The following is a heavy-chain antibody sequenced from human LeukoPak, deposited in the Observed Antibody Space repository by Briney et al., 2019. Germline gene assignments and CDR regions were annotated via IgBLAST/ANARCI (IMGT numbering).Heavy chain of an antibody. D-gene: IGHD4-17*01. Sequence: GGSLRLSCAASGLTGSHNYVSWVRQAPGKGLEWVSAIHTSGDTCYADSVKGRFTISRDNAKNSLYLQMNSLRTEDTALYYCAHTVTPRYFQFWGQGALVTVSS. CDR2: IHTSGDT. CDR3: AHTVTPRYFQF. CDR1: GLTGSHNY. J-gene: IGHJ1*01. V-gene: IGHV3-69-1*01.